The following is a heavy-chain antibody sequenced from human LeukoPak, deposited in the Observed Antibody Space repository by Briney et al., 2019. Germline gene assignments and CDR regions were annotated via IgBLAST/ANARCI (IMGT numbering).Heavy chain of an antibody. CDR3: AKEGGIYYDSSGYYLKTGDPFDY. CDR2: ISSDGKNK. J-gene: IGHJ4*02. V-gene: IGHV3-30-3*02. CDR1: GFTFSTYA. D-gene: IGHD3-22*01. Sequence: PGGSLRLSCAASGFTFSTYAIHWVRQAPGKGLEWVALISSDGKNKHYADSVKGRFTISRDNSKNTLYLQMNSLRAEDTAVYYCAKEGGIYYDSSGYYLKTGDPFDYWGQGTLVTVSS.